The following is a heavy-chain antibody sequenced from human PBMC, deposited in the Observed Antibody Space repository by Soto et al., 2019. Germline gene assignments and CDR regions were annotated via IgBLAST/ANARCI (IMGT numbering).Heavy chain of an antibody. CDR3: AKEKACVAVAGPFDY. CDR1: GFTFSRYG. D-gene: IGHD6-19*01. J-gene: IGHJ4*02. V-gene: IGHV3-30*18. Sequence: GGSLRLSCAASGFTFSRYGMHWVRQAPGKGLDWVAVISYDGSNKYYADSVKGRFTISRDNSKNTLYLQMNSLRADDTSVYHCAKEKACVAVAGPFDYWGQGT. CDR2: ISYDGSNK.